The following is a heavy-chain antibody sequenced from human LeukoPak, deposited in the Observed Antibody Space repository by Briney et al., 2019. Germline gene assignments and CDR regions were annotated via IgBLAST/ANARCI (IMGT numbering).Heavy chain of an antibody. CDR1: GYTFTGYY. J-gene: IGHJ3*02. D-gene: IGHD1-26*01. V-gene: IGHV1-2*02. CDR2: INPNSGGT. Sequence: GASVKVSCKASGYTFTGYYMHWVRQAPGQGLEWMGWINPNSGGTNYAQKFQGRVTMTRDTSISTAYMELSRLRSDDTAVYYCARVFREWELTDAFDIWGQGTMVTVSS. CDR3: ARVFREWELTDAFDI.